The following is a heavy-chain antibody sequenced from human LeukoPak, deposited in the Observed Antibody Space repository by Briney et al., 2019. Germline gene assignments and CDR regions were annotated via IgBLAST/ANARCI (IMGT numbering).Heavy chain of an antibody. J-gene: IGHJ4*02. CDR3: AKARGMTTVTPTGY. CDR1: GFTFSSYG. V-gene: IGHV3-30*18. Sequence: PGGSLRLSCAASGFTFSSYGMHWVRQAPGKGLEWVAVISYDGSNKYYADSVKGRFTISRDNSKNTLYLQMNSLRAEDTAVYYCAKARGMTTVTPTGYWGQGTLVTVSS. CDR2: ISYDGSNK. D-gene: IGHD4-17*01.